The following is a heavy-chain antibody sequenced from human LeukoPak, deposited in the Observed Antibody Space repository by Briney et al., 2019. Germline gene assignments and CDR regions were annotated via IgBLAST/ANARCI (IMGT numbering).Heavy chain of an antibody. V-gene: IGHV3-64*02. CDR3: ARGPSSSFYMDV. Sequence: PGGSLRLSCAGSGFTFSDYTMHWVRQAPGEGLEYVSAITGIARSKYHADSVRGRFAISRDNSKDTLYLQMGSLRPEDTAVYYCARGPSSSFYMDVWGKGTTVTISS. J-gene: IGHJ6*03. CDR2: ITGIARSK. CDR1: GFTFSDYT.